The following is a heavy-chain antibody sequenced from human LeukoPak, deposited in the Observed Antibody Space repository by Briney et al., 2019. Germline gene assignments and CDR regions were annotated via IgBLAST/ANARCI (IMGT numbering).Heavy chain of an antibody. D-gene: IGHD1-26*01. Sequence: SETLSLTCAVHGGSFSGYYWSWIRQPPGKGLEWMAHIHDSGSTYYNPSLKSRLTMSVDTSKNQFSLRLSSVTAADTAVYYCARHLNGGTYPLDHWGQGTLVTVSS. J-gene: IGHJ4*02. CDR1: GGSFSGYY. V-gene: IGHV4-59*08. CDR3: ARHLNGGTYPLDH. CDR2: IHDSGST.